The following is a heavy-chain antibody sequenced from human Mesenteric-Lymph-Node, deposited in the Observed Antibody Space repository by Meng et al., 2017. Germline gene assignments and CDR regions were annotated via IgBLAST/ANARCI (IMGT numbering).Heavy chain of an antibody. V-gene: IGHV4-4*02. Sequence: GPLQGAGPGWGKPSETLSLTCAVSGGSISRSDWWSWVRQPPGKGLEWIGETSHSGSTNYSPSLKSRVTISLDKSKNQLSLKLNSVTAADTAVYYCASSDYYRSDYWGQGTLVTVSS. D-gene: IGHD3-22*01. CDR2: TSHSGST. J-gene: IGHJ4*02. CDR3: ASSDYYRSDY. CDR1: GGSISRSDW.